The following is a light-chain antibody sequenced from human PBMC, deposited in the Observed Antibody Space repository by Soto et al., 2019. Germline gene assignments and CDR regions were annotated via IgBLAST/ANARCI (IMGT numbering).Light chain of an antibody. CDR3: QSYDSSLSGYV. CDR1: SSNIGAGYD. J-gene: IGLJ1*01. CDR2: GNS. V-gene: IGLV1-40*01. Sequence: QSVLTQPPSVSGAPGQRVTISCTGSSSNIGAGYDVHWYQQLPGTAPKLLIYGNSNRPSGVPDRFSGSKSGTSASLAITGXQAXXEAXYYCQSYDSSLSGYVFGTGTKLTVL.